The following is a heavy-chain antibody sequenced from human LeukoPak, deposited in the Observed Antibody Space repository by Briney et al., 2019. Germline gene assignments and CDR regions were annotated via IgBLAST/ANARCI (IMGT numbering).Heavy chain of an antibody. CDR3: ARVGSTVAAGTPDY. CDR1: GFTFSDYH. V-gene: IGHV3-11*06. Sequence: GGSLRLSCAASGFTFSDYHMSWIRQAPGKGLEWLSYISGSGSHTTYADSVRGRFTISRDNAKNSLSLQVNSLRADDTAAYYCARVGSTVAAGTPDYWGQGTLVTVSS. D-gene: IGHD6-13*01. CDR2: ISGSGSHT. J-gene: IGHJ4*02.